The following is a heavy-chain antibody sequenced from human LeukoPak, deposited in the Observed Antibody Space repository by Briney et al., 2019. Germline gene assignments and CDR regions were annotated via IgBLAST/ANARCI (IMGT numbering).Heavy chain of an antibody. D-gene: IGHD3-10*01. CDR2: IYTSGST. V-gene: IGHV4-4*07. J-gene: IGHJ4*02. Sequence: SETLSLTCTVSGGSISSYYWSWIRQPAGKGLEWIGRIYTSGSTNYNPSLKSRVTMSVDTSKNQFSLELSSVTAADTAVYYCAREDPTMVRGVPDYWGQGTLVTVSS. CDR3: AREDPTMVRGVPDY. CDR1: GGSISSYY.